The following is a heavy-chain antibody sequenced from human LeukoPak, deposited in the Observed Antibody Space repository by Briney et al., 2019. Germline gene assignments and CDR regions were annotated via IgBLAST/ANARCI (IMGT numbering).Heavy chain of an antibody. V-gene: IGHV3-13*01. Sequence: KSGGSLRLSCAASGFTLSSYDMHWVRQATGKGLEWVSAIGTAGDTYYPGSVKGRFTISRENAKNSLYLQMNSLRAGDTAVYYCARAHSSSWYGYYFDYWGQGTLVTVSS. CDR1: GFTLSSYD. CDR3: ARAHSSSWYGYYFDY. D-gene: IGHD6-13*01. CDR2: IGTAGDT. J-gene: IGHJ4*02.